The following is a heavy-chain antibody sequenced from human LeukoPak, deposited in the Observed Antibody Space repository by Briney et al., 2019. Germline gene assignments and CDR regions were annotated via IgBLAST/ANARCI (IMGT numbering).Heavy chain of an antibody. CDR1: GFTFSDYY. V-gene: IGHV3-11*04. J-gene: IGHJ3*02. D-gene: IGHD4-11*01. CDR2: ISSSGRII. Sequence: GGSLRLSCAASGFTFSDYYMNWIRQAPGKGLEWVSYISSSGRIIYYADSVKGRFTISRDNAKNSLYLQMNSLRAEDTAVYYCARDYRTYSALASAFDIWGQGTMVTVSS. CDR3: ARDYRTYSALASAFDI.